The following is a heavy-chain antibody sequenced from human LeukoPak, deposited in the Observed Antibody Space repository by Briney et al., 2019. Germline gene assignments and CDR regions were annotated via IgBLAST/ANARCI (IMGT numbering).Heavy chain of an antibody. J-gene: IGHJ4*02. CDR1: GYTFTGYY. V-gene: IGHV1-2*02. D-gene: IGHD3-10*01. Sequence: ASVKVSCKASGYTFTGYYMHWVRQAPGQGLEWMGWINPNSGGTNYAQKFQGRVTMTRDTSISTAYMELSRLRSDDTAVYYCARAPPRITMVRGVIPPGGYWGQGTLSPSPQ. CDR2: INPNSGGT. CDR3: ARAPPRITMVRGVIPPGGY.